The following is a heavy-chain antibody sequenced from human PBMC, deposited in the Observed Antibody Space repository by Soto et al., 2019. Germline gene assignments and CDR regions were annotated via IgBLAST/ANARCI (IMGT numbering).Heavy chain of an antibody. J-gene: IGHJ4*02. D-gene: IGHD5-18*01. Sequence: GGSLRLSCAASGFTFSSYSMNWVRQAPGKGLEWVSYISSSSSTIYYADSVKGRFTISRDDAKNSLYLQMNSLRAEDTAVYYCARDSGYSYGPLDYWGQGTLVTVSS. CDR2: ISSSSSTI. CDR3: ARDSGYSYGPLDY. CDR1: GFTFSSYS. V-gene: IGHV3-48*01.